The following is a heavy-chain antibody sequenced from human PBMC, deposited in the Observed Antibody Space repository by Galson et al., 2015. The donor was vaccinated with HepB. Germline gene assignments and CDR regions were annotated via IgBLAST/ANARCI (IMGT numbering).Heavy chain of an antibody. CDR1: GGSISSGGYY. CDR3: ARGDRAVAGSGSAFDI. Sequence: TLSLTCTVSGGSISSGGYYWSWIRQHPGKGLEWIGYIYYSGSTYYNPSLKSRVTISVDTSKNQFSLKLSSVTAADTAVYYCARGDRAVAGSGSAFDIWGQGTMVTVSS. V-gene: IGHV4-31*03. J-gene: IGHJ3*02. CDR2: IYYSGST. D-gene: IGHD6-19*01.